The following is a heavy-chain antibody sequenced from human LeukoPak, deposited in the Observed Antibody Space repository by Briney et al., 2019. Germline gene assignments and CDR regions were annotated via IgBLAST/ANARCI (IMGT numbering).Heavy chain of an antibody. CDR2: IYYSGST. D-gene: IGHD3-16*01. V-gene: IGHV4-39*01. J-gene: IGHJ5*02. Sequence: SETLSLTCTVSGGSISGGSMSSSSYYWGWIRQPPGKGLEWIGSIYYSGSTYYNPSLKSRVTISVDTSKNQFSLKLSSVTAADTAVYYCARHQGEGWFDPWGQGTLVTVSS. CDR3: ARHQGEGWFDP. CDR1: GGSISGGSMSSSSYY.